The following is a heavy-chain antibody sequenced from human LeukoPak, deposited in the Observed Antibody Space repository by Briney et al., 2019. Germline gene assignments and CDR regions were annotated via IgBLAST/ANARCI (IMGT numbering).Heavy chain of an antibody. D-gene: IGHD3-10*01. Sequence: QAGGSLRLSCAASGFTFSNYWMTWVRQAPGKGLEWVANIKKDGSEKNYVDSVKGRFTISRDNAKNSLYLQMNSLRAEDTAVYYCARDQGSGSYYYYGMDVWGQGTTVTVSS. J-gene: IGHJ6*02. V-gene: IGHV3-7*03. CDR2: IKKDGSEK. CDR1: GFTFSNYW. CDR3: ARDQGSGSYYYYGMDV.